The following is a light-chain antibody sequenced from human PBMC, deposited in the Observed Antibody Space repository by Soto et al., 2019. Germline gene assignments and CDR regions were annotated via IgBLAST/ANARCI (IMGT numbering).Light chain of an antibody. J-gene: IGKJ4*01. Sequence: DIQMTQSPSSLSASVGDRVTITCRASQGFSNYLAWYQQKPGKVPKLLIYAASTLQSGVPSRFSGSGSGTDFTLTIGSLQAEDVATYYCQKYNSAVLTFCGGTKVEIK. CDR3: QKYNSAVLT. CDR1: QGFSNY. V-gene: IGKV1-27*01. CDR2: AAS.